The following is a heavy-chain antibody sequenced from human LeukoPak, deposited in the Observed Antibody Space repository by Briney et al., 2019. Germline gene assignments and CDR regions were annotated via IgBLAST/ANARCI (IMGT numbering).Heavy chain of an antibody. V-gene: IGHV4-34*01. CDR2: INHSGST. CDR3: ASVRKGYMDV. D-gene: IGHD6-6*01. J-gene: IGHJ6*03. CDR1: GGSFSGYY. Sequence: SETLSLTCAVYGGSFSGYYWSWIRQPPGKGLEWIGEINHSGSTNYNPSLKSRVTISVDTSKNQFSLKLSSVTAADTAVYYCASVRKGYMDVWGKGTTVTISS.